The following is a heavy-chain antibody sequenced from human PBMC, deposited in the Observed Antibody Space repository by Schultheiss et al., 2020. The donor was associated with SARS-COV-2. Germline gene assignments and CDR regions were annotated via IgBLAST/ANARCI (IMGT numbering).Heavy chain of an antibody. D-gene: IGHD2-2*01. J-gene: IGHJ2*01. V-gene: IGHV3-73*01. Sequence: GGSLRLSCAASGFTFSSFGMHWVRQAPGKGLEWVGRIRSKANSYATAYAASVKGRFTISRDDSKNTAYLQMNSLRAEDTAVYYCAKDYPTPKQRGQLRNWYFDLWGRGTLVTVSS. CDR1: GFTFSSFG. CDR3: AKDYPTPKQRGQLRNWYFDL. CDR2: IRSKANSYAT.